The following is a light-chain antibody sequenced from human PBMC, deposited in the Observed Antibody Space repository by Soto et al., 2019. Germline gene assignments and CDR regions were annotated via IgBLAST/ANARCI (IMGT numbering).Light chain of an antibody. CDR2: DAS. CDR1: QSIGSH. Sequence: EVMLTQSPSTVSLSPGERATLSCRARQSIGSHLAWYQQQPGQAPRLLIHDASSRATGIPARFSGSGSGTDFTLTISRLEPEDLGVYYCQRYNSWPLTFGQGTKVDIK. V-gene: IGKV3-11*01. J-gene: IGKJ1*01. CDR3: QRYNSWPLT.